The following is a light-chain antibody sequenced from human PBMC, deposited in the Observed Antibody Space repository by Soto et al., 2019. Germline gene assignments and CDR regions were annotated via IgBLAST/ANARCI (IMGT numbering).Light chain of an antibody. CDR1: QSIRRF. Sequence: DIQMTQSPSSLAASFGGRVSITCRASQSIRRFLNWYQQKPGKAPKLLIYAASSLESGVPSRFSGSGSGTGFTLTISSLQPEDFATYHCQQSYITPVTFGQGTRLEIK. CDR2: AAS. V-gene: IGKV1-39*01. J-gene: IGKJ5*01. CDR3: QQSYITPVT.